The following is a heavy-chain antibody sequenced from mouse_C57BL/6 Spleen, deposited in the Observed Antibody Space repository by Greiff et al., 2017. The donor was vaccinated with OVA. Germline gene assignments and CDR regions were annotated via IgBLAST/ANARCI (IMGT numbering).Heavy chain of an antibody. CDR3: ARRPYGSSYWYFDV. D-gene: IGHD1-1*01. CDR1: GFTFSDYG. Sequence: EVTLVESGGGLVKPGGSLKLSCAASGFTFSDYGMHWVRQAPEKGLEWVAYISSGSSTIYYADTVKGRFTISRDNAKNPLFLQMTSLRSEDTAMYYCARRPYGSSYWYFDVWGTGTTVTVSS. CDR2: ISSGSSTI. J-gene: IGHJ1*03. V-gene: IGHV5-17*01.